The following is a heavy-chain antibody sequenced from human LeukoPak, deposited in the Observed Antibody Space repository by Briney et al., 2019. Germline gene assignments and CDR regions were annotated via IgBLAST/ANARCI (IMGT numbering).Heavy chain of an antibody. J-gene: IGHJ4*02. CDR2: IKSKADGETT. CDR3: ATGGYFLDY. CDR1: GFTFSNAW. V-gene: IGHV3-15*01. Sequence: PGGSLRLSCAASGFTFSNAWMNWVRQAPGKGLEWVGRIKSKADGETTDYAAPVKGRVTISRDDSENTVYVQMNSLKTEDTAVYYCATGGYFLDYWGQGTLVTVSS.